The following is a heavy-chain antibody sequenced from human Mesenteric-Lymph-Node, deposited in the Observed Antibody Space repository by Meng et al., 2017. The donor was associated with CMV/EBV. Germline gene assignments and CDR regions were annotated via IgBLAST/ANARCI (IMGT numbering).Heavy chain of an antibody. CDR2: IYYSGRT. CDR3: ARDGDYYDSSGYNPFDY. V-gene: IGHV4-39*07. Sequence: QLQLQESGPGLVKPSETLSLTCTVSGCSISSSSYYWGWIRQPPGKGLEWIGSIYYSGRTYYNPSLKSRVTISVDTSKNQFSLKLSSVTAADTAVYYCARDGDYYDSSGYNPFDYWGQGTLVTVSS. D-gene: IGHD3-22*01. J-gene: IGHJ4*02. CDR1: GCSISSSSYY.